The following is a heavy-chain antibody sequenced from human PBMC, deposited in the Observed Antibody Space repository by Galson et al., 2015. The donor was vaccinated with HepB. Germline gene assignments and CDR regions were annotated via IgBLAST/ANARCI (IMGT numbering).Heavy chain of an antibody. J-gene: IGHJ6*03. CDR1: GFTFSSYA. Sequence: SLRLSCAASGFTFSSYAMHWVRQAPGKGLEWVAAISYDGSIKYYADSVKGRFTISRDSSRNTLCLQMNSLRTEDTAVYYCARDSITHSYYYYYYMDVWGKGTTVTVSS. D-gene: IGHD3-3*02. CDR3: ARDSITHSYYYYYYMDV. CDR2: ISYDGSIK. V-gene: IGHV3-30-3*01.